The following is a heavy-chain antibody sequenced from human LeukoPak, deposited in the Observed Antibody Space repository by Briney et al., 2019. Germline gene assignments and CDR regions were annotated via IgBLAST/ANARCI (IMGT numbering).Heavy chain of an antibody. CDR2: IIPMFDTP. CDR1: GYTFTAYY. Sequence: SVKVSCKASGYTFTAYYMHWVRQAPGQGLEWMGGIIPMFDTPNYAQKFQGRVTITADESTTTAYMELSRLTSNDTAVYYCARRDTSGWNNWFDPWGQGTLVTVSS. CDR3: ARRDTSGWNNWFDP. V-gene: IGHV1-69*13. D-gene: IGHD6-19*01. J-gene: IGHJ5*02.